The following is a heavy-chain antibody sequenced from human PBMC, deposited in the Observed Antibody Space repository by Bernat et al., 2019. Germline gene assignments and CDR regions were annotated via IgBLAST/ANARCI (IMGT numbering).Heavy chain of an antibody. CDR2: IYTSGST. Sequence: QVQLQELGPGLVKPSQTLSLTCTVSGGSISSGSYYWSWIRQPAGKGLEWIGRIYTSGSTNYNPSLKSRVTISVDTSKNQFSLKLSSVTAADTAVYYCAREYTVTTLDSENQNNWGQGTLVTVSS. J-gene: IGHJ4*02. CDR3: AREYTVTTLDSENQNN. V-gene: IGHV4-61*02. CDR1: GGSISSGSYY. D-gene: IGHD4-17*01.